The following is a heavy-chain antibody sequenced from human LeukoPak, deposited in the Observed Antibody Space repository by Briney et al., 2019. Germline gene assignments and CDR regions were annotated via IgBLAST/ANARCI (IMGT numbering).Heavy chain of an antibody. V-gene: IGHV1-46*01. CDR1: GYTFTSYY. CDR2: INPSGGST. D-gene: IGHD3-16*01. CDR3: ARAGGLTVPLSYHYYYYMDV. J-gene: IGHJ6*03. Sequence: ASVKVSCKASGYTFTSYYMHWVRQAPGQGLEWMGIINPSGGSTSYAQKFQGRVTMTRDTSTSTVYMELSSLRSEDTAVYYCARAGGLTVPLSYHYYYYMDVWGKGTTVTVSS.